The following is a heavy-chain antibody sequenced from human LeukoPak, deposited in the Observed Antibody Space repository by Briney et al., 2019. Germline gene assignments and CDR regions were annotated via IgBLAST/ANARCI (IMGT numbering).Heavy chain of an antibody. J-gene: IGHJ1*01. V-gene: IGHV1-2*02. CDR3: ARGTTVAYFQH. D-gene: IGHD4-23*01. CDR1: GYTFTSYG. Sequence: ASVKVSCKASGYTFTSYGISWVRQAPGQGLEWMGWINPNSGGTNYAQKFQGRVTMTRDTSISTAYMELSRLRSDDTAVYYCARGTTVAYFQHWGRGTLVTVSS. CDR2: INPNSGGT.